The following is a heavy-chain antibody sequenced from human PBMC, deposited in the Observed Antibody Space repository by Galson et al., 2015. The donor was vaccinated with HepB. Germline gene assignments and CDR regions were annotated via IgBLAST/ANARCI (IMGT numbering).Heavy chain of an antibody. CDR3: ARGPSRPYNLDSGTYGSGTYDPDYYYGLDV. V-gene: IGHV1-18*01. D-gene: IGHD3-10*01. J-gene: IGHJ6*02. Sequence: SVKVSCKASGYTFGSYGISWVRQAPGQGVEWMGWNSANEDDTNSAQKFQGRVTKTADTHTSTAYMEVRSLRSDDTAVYYCARGPSRPYNLDSGTYGSGTYDPDYYYGLDVWGQGTTVIVSS. CDR1: GYTFGSYG. CDR2: NSANEDDT.